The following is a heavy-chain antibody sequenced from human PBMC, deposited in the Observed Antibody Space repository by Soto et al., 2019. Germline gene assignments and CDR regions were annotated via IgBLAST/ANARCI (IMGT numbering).Heavy chain of an antibody. CDR2: IKSKTDGGTT. J-gene: IGHJ6*02. Sequence: GGSLRLSCAASGFTFSNAWMNWVRQAPGKGLEWVGRIKSKTDGGTTDYAAPVKGRFTISRDDSKNTLYLQMNSLKTEDTAVYYCTTATTKYYDFWSGYYDIYGMDVWGQGTTVTVSS. CDR3: TTATTKYYDFWSGYYDIYGMDV. D-gene: IGHD3-3*01. V-gene: IGHV3-15*07. CDR1: GFTFSNAW.